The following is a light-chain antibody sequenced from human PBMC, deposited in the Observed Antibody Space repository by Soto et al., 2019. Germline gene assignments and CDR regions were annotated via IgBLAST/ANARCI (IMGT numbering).Light chain of an antibody. J-gene: IGKJ4*01. V-gene: IGKV1-27*01. CDR3: QKYNNAAHT. Sequence: DIQMTQSPSSLSASVGDRVTITCRASQGIRNYLAWYQQKPGKVPKLLIYAASTLQSGVPSRFSGSGSGTDFTLTINSLQPEDVATYYCQKYNNAAHTFGGGTKVEI. CDR1: QGIRNY. CDR2: AAS.